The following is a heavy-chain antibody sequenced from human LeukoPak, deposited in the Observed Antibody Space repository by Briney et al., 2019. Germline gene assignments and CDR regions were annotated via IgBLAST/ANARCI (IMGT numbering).Heavy chain of an antibody. D-gene: IGHD3-10*01. CDR1: GFTFSSFA. Sequence: GGSLRLSCEGSGFTFSSFAMSWVRQARGKGLEWVSLIRGDGAGTYYADSVKDRFTISRDNSKNTLYLRMNSLRAEDTAVYYCARTEYGSGSLPLIDYLGQGTLVTVSS. J-gene: IGHJ4*02. V-gene: IGHV3-23*01. CDR2: IRGDGAGT. CDR3: ARTEYGSGSLPLIDY.